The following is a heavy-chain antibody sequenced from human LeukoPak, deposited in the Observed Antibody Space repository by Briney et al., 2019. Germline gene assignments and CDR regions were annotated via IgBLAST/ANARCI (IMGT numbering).Heavy chain of an antibody. CDR1: GFTFSSYW. Sequence: GGALRLSCAPSGFTFSSYWMHWVRQAPGKGLVWVSRGNSDGSSTSYADSVKGRSTTSRDNAKNTLYLQMNSLSAEDTAVYYCASIAARLGGDYWGQGTLVTVSS. V-gene: IGHV3-74*01. CDR3: ASIAARLGGDY. J-gene: IGHJ4*02. CDR2: GNSDGSST. D-gene: IGHD6-6*01.